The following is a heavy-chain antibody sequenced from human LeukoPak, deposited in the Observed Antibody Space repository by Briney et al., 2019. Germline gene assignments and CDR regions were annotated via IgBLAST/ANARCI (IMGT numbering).Heavy chain of an antibody. CDR3: ARPPNTIFGVGPPVPQGGDDAFDI. CDR1: GYSFTSYW. J-gene: IGHJ3*02. V-gene: IGHV5-51*01. D-gene: IGHD3-3*01. Sequence: GESLMISCEGSGYSFTSYWIGWVRPMPGKGLEWMGIIYPGDSDTRYSPSFQGQVTISADKYISTAYLQRSSLKASDTAMYYCARPPNTIFGVGPPVPQGGDDAFDIWGQGTMVTVSS. CDR2: IYPGDSDT.